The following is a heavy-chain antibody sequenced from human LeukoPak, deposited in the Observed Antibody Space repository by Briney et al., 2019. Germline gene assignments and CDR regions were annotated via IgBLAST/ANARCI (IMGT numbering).Heavy chain of an antibody. CDR2: INPDSGAT. D-gene: IGHD3-16*01. CDR3: ARETNGLGGSDY. J-gene: IGHJ4*02. V-gene: IGHV1-2*02. CDR1: GSTFTGYY. Sequence: ASVKVSCKASGSTFTGYYIHRVRQAPGQGLEWMGWINPDSGATNYAQKFQGRVTMTGDTPISTAYKELSGLRSGDTAVYYCARETNGLGGSDYWGQGTLITVSS.